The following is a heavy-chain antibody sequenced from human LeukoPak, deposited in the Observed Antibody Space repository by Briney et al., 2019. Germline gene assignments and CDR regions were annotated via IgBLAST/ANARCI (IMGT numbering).Heavy chain of an antibody. J-gene: IGHJ4*02. CDR2: IIPIFGTA. D-gene: IGHD6-19*01. CDR3: ARDHIAVAGLFDY. CDR1: GGTFTSYA. V-gene: IGHV1-69*13. Sequence: VASVTVSCKASGGTFTSYAISWVRQAPGQGLEWMGGIIPIFGTANYAQKFQGRVTITAAESTSTAYMELSSLRSEDTAVYYCARDHIAVAGLFDYWGQGTLVTVSS.